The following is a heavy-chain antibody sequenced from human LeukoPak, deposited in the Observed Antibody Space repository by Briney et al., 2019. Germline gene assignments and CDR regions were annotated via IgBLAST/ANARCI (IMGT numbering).Heavy chain of an antibody. V-gene: IGHV3-53*01. D-gene: IGHD1-26*01. CDR1: GFIVSSSY. CDR2: IYSSGST. Sequence: PGGSLRLSCAGSGFIVSSSYTSWVRQAPGKGLEWVSAIYSSGSTDYADSVRGRFTISRDNSKNTLYLQMNSLRAEDTAVYYCARCGNYCSYGMDVWGQGTTVTVSS. CDR3: ARCGNYCSYGMDV. J-gene: IGHJ6*02.